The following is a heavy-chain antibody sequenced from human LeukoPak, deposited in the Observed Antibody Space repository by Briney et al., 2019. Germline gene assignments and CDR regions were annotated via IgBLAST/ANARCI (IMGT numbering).Heavy chain of an antibody. J-gene: IGHJ4*02. Sequence: KASETLSLTCTVSGGSISSSSYYWGWIRQPPGKGLEWIGSIYYSGSTYYNPSLKSRVTISVDTSKNQFSLKLSSVTAADTAVYYCARVRYSRSRGGRYFDYWGQGTLVTVSS. CDR1: GGSISSSSYY. D-gene: IGHD6-13*01. V-gene: IGHV4-39*01. CDR3: ARVRYSRSRGGRYFDY. CDR2: IYYSGST.